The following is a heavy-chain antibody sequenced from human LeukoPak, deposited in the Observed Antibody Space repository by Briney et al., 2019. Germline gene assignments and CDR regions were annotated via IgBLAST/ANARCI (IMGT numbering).Heavy chain of an antibody. Sequence: PSETLSLTCTVSGGSISSYYWSWIRQPAGKGLEWIGRIYTSGSTNYNPSLKSRVTMSVDTSKNQFSLKLSSVTAADTAVYYCARDVVVVPAAYYFDYWGQGTLVTVSP. D-gene: IGHD2-2*01. CDR2: IYTSGST. J-gene: IGHJ4*02. CDR3: ARDVVVVPAAYYFDY. CDR1: GGSISSYY. V-gene: IGHV4-4*07.